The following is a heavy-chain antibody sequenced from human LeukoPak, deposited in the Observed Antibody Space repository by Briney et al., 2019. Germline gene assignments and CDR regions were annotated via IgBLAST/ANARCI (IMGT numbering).Heavy chain of an antibody. CDR3: ARGESRNYDILTGYIY. CDR2: INPNSGGT. J-gene: IGHJ4*02. Sequence: GASVKVSCKASGYTFTGYYMHWVRQAPGQGLEWMGWINPNSGGTNYAQKFQGRVTMTRDTSISTAYMELSRLRSDDTAVYYCARGESRNYDILTGYIYWGQGTLVTVSS. V-gene: IGHV1-2*02. D-gene: IGHD3-9*01. CDR1: GYTFTGYY.